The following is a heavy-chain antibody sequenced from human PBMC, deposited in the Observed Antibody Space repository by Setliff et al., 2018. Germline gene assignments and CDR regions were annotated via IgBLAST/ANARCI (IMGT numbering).Heavy chain of an antibody. V-gene: IGHV1-8*02. J-gene: IGHJ3*02. CDR1: GYTFTSYD. D-gene: IGHD2-15*01. CDR2: MNPNSGNT. Sequence: ASVKVSCKASGYTFTSYDINWVRQATGQGLEWMGWMNPNSGNTGYAQKFQGRVTMTEDTSTDTAYMELSSLRSEDTAMYYCATPRSGIIDAFDIWGQGTMVT. CDR3: ATPRSGIIDAFDI.